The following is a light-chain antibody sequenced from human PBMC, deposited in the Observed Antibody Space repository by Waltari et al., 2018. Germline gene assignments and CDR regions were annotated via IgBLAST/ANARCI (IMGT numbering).Light chain of an antibody. V-gene: IGKV3-20*01. CDR3: QHYVRSPVT. J-gene: IGKJ4*02. CDR2: GAS. Sequence: EILLPPSPGPLSFAPGGTATPCCGAHQSVGRYLAWYQQKPGQAPRLLIHGASSRATGIPDRFSGSGSGTDFTLTISSLEPEDFAVYYCQHYVRSPVTFGGGTKVEIK. CDR1: QSVGRY.